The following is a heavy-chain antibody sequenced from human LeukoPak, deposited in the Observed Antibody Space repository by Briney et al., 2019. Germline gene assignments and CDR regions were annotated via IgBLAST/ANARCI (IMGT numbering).Heavy chain of an antibody. CDR2: ISGAGTST. J-gene: IGHJ4*02. CDR1: GFTYSIYA. V-gene: IGHV3-23*01. CDR3: AKDRARVTMVRGTITDY. Sequence: PGGSLRLSCAASGFTYSIYAMNWVRQAPGKGLEWVSGISGAGTSTYYADSVKGRFTISRDNSNNTLFLQMNSLRAEDTAVYYCAKDRARVTMVRGTITDYWGQGTLVAVSS. D-gene: IGHD3-10*01.